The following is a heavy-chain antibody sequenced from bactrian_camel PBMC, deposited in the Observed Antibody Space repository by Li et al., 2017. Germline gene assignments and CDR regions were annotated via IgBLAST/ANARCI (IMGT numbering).Heavy chain of an antibody. D-gene: IGHD1*01. CDR1: EYTINAKC. V-gene: IGHV3S1*01. CDR2: IDTGDSST. CDR3: AHAPFRTCLADVPVPRDFSI. Sequence: HVQLVESGGNSVQSGGSLRPSCAASEYTINAKCMAWWRQRPGHEREGVAAIDTGDSSTYYLNSVEGRFTISHDNAKNTMYLQMTSLKPEDTAMYYCAHAPFRTCLADVPVPRDFSIWGQGTQVTVS. J-gene: IGHJ4*01.